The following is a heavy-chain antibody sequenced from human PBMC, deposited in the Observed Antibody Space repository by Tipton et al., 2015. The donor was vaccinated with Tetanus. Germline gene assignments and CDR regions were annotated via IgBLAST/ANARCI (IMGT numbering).Heavy chain of an antibody. J-gene: IGHJ5*01. D-gene: IGHD3-3*01. Sequence: GSLRLSCTASGFTFSSYWMSWVRQTPGKGLEWVANIKEDGSEKYYVDSVKGRFTISRDNAKNSLYLQMNGLRDDDTAVYFCARDFRPIFGVAHPFDSWGQGTLVTVSS. CDR3: ARDFRPIFGVAHPFDS. V-gene: IGHV3-7*01. CDR2: IKEDGSEK. CDR1: GFTFSSYW.